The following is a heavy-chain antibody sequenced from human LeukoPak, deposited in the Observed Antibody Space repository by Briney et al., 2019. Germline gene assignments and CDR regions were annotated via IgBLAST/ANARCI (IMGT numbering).Heavy chain of an antibody. CDR2: ISSSSSYI. V-gene: IGHV3-21*01. D-gene: IGHD3-10*01. CDR1: GFTFSSYS. J-gene: IGHJ3*02. Sequence: SGGSLRLSCAASGFTFSSYSMNWVRQAPGKGLEWVSSISSSSSYIYYADSVKGRFTISSDNAKNSLDLQMNSLRAEDTAVYYCAAMVRGVIIPLDAFDIWGQGTMVTVSS. CDR3: AAMVRGVIIPLDAFDI.